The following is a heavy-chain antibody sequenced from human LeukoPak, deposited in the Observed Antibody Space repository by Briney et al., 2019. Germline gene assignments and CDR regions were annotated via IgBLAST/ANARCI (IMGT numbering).Heavy chain of an antibody. CDR3: ARDRVAAGNYGMDV. J-gene: IGHJ6*02. CDR1: GFTFSSYG. Sequence: PGGSLRLSCAASGFTFSSYGMHWVRQAPGKGLEWVAVIWYDRSNKYYADSVKGRFTISRDNSKNTLYLQTNSLRAEDTAVYYCARDRVAAGNYGMDVWGQGTTVTVSS. V-gene: IGHV3-33*01. CDR2: IWYDRSNK. D-gene: IGHD6-25*01.